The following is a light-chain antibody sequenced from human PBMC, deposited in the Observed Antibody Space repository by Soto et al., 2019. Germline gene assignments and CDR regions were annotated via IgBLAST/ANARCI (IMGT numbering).Light chain of an antibody. J-gene: IGKJ5*01. CDR1: QSVSNY. Sequence: IGLTPPPPTLSFSQWERPTISSSSSQSVSNYLAWYQQKPGQAPRLLIYDASNRATGIPARFSGSGSGTDFTLTISSLEPEDFAVYYCQQRSNWPRVTFGQGTRLEIK. V-gene: IGKV3-11*01. CDR3: QQRSNWPRVT. CDR2: DAS.